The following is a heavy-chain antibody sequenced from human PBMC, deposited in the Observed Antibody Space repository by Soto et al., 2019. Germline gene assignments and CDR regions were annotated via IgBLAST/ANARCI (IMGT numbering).Heavy chain of an antibody. J-gene: IGHJ5*02. V-gene: IGHV1-69*13. CDR2: IIPIFGTA. CDR3: ARDGTGTRSLNWFDP. CDR1: GGTFSSYA. Sequence: SVKVSCKASGGTFSSYAISWVRQAPGQGLEWMGGIIPIFGTANYAQKFQGRVTITADESTSTAYMELSSLRSEDTAVYYCARDGTGTRSLNWFDPWGQGTLVTVSS. D-gene: IGHD1-1*01.